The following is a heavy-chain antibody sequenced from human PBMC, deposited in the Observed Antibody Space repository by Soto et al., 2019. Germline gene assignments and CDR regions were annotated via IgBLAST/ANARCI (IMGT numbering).Heavy chain of an antibody. Sequence: GPLILSCGASGFTFSSYEMIWVRKAPGEGLECLSYITRGGSIIHYADSVKGRFTISRDNAKNSLYLQMNSLRAEDSAVYYCASVWSGYSGAHFWGQGTLVTVSS. CDR3: ASVWSGYSGAHF. V-gene: IGHV3-48*03. D-gene: IGHD3-3*01. CDR1: GFTFSSYE. J-gene: IGHJ4*02. CDR2: ITRGGSII.